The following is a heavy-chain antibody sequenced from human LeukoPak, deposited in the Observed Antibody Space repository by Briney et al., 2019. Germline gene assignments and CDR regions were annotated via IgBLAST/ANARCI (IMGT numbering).Heavy chain of an antibody. CDR3: AREIRETVVTRHYYYGIDV. D-gene: IGHD2-15*01. CDR2: IGTGDDT. CDR1: GFTFSTYD. Sequence: GGSLRPSCAASGFTFSTYDMHWVRQVTGKGLEWVSAIGTGDDTYYLGSVKGRFTISRENAKNVLYLQMSSLRAEDTAVYYCAREIRETVVTRHYYYGIDVWGQGTTVTVSS. J-gene: IGHJ6*02. V-gene: IGHV3-13*01.